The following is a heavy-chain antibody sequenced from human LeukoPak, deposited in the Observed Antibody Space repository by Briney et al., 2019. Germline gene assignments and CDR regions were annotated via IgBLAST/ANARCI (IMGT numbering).Heavy chain of an antibody. CDR3: ARLGRSIIVGATRGRGFDC. D-gene: IGHD1-26*01. V-gene: IGHV4-59*12. J-gene: IGHJ4*02. CDR2: MYYRGNT. CDR1: GGSISSYY. Sequence: SETLSLTCTVSGGSISSYYWSWIRQPPGTGLEWIGYMYYRGNTNYDPSLKSRVTISVDTSQNQFSLNLSSVTAADTAVYYCARLGRSIIVGATRGRGFDCWGQGTLVTVSS.